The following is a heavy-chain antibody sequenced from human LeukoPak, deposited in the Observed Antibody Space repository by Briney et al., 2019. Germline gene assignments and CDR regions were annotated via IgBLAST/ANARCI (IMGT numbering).Heavy chain of an antibody. D-gene: IGHD6-19*01. CDR1: GFTFSDYY. Sequence: GGSLRLSCAASGFTFSDYYMTWIRQAPGKGLEWVSYISSRGFTIYYAASVKGRFTISRDNAKNSLYLQMNSLRVEDTAVYYCARDAAEAGIYDYWGQGTLVTVSS. V-gene: IGHV3-11*01. CDR3: ARDAAEAGIYDY. CDR2: ISSRGFTI. J-gene: IGHJ4*02.